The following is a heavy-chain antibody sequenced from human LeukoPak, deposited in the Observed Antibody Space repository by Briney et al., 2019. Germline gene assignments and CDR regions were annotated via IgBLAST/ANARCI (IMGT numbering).Heavy chain of an antibody. V-gene: IGHV3-21*01. D-gene: IGHD1-1*01. Sequence: GGSLRLSCAASGYTFSSYSMNWVRQAPGKGLEWVSSISSSSSYIYYADSVKGRFTISRDNAKNSLYLQMNSLRAEDTAVYYCARTYKGRDAFDIWGQGTMVTVSS. CDR1: GYTFSSYS. CDR3: ARTYKGRDAFDI. J-gene: IGHJ3*02. CDR2: ISSSSSYI.